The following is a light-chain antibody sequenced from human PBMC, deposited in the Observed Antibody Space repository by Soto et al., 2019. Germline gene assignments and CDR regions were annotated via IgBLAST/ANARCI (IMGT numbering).Light chain of an antibody. J-gene: IGKJ5*01. CDR3: QQANSFPIT. CDR2: EAT. Sequence: DIQMTQSPSSVSASVGDRVTITCRASQRLNYLAWYQQKPGKAPKLLIYEATNLQSGVPPRFSGSGSGTDFTLNIRSLQAEGFATYFCQQANSFPITFGQGTRLEIK. CDR1: QRLNY. V-gene: IGKV1-12*01.